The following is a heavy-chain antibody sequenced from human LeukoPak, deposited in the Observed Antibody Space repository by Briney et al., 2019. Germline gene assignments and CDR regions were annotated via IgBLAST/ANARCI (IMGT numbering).Heavy chain of an antibody. Sequence: SETLSLTCGVSGDSINSGHYWGWIRQPPGKGLEWIGSMYHSGSTYYNPSLKSRVTISVDTSKNQFSLKLRSVTAADTAVYFCARNVTMVLPGQGAFDIWGQGTMVTVSS. CDR3: ARNVTMVLPGQGAFDI. CDR2: MYHSGST. J-gene: IGHJ3*02. D-gene: IGHD4/OR15-4a*01. CDR1: GDSINSGHY. V-gene: IGHV4-38-2*01.